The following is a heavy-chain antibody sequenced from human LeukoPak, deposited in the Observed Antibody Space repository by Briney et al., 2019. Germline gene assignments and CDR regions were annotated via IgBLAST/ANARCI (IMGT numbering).Heavy chain of an antibody. J-gene: IGHJ4*02. CDR3: ARDLYSGITMVRGVLYH. CDR2: ISYDGSNK. Sequence: QAGGSLRLSCAASGFTFSSYAMHWVRQAPGKGLEWVAVISYDGSNKYYADSVKGRFTISRDNSKNTLYLQMNSLRAEDTAVYYCARDLYSGITMVRGVLYHWGQGTLVTVSS. D-gene: IGHD3-10*01. CDR1: GFTFSSYA. V-gene: IGHV3-30-3*01.